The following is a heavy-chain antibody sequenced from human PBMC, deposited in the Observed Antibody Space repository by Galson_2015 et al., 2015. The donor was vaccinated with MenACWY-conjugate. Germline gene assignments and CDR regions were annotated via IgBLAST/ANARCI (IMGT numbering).Heavy chain of an antibody. J-gene: IGHJ4*02. CDR1: GASVSTNNLY. CDR3: ARRRTPLLIPFDY. CDR2: THHSGST. V-gene: IGHV4-39*01. D-gene: IGHD3-16*01. Sequence: SETLSLTCSVSGASVSTNNLYWGWIRQSPGKVLEWIGTTHHSGSTYHNPSFDSRVTFSVVTSRNQFSLILRSVTVADTAVYYCARRRTPLLIPFDYWGQGVLVTVSS.